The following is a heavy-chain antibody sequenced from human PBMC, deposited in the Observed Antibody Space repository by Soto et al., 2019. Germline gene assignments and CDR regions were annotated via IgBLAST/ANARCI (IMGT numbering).Heavy chain of an antibody. CDR2: MSYDGSRK. Sequence: SLRLSCAASGFIFGAYDMHWVRQAPGKGLEWVAVMSYDGSRKYYADSVKGRFTISRDNSNNTLSLEMNSLRTEDTAVYYCARDLYSYGYPDYWGQGTLVTVSS. CDR1: GFIFGAYD. CDR3: ARDLYSYGYPDY. V-gene: IGHV3-30*03. D-gene: IGHD5-18*01. J-gene: IGHJ4*02.